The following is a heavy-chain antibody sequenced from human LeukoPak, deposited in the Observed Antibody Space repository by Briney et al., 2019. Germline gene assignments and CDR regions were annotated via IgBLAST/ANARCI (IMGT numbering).Heavy chain of an antibody. Sequence: ASVKVSCKASGGSFSTYAISWVRQAPGQGLEWMGWINPNSGGTNYAQKFQGRVTMTRDTSISTAYMELSRLRSDDTAVYYCARGRVATPPGYFDYWGQGTLVTVSS. V-gene: IGHV1-2*02. J-gene: IGHJ4*02. CDR2: INPNSGGT. D-gene: IGHD5-12*01. CDR1: GGSFSTYA. CDR3: ARGRVATPPGYFDY.